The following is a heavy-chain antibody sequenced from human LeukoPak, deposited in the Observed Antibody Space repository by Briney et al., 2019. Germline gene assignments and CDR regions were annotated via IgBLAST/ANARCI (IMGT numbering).Heavy chain of an antibody. V-gene: IGHV4-4*02. CDR2: IYHSGST. J-gene: IGHJ4*02. CDR1: GGSISSSNW. D-gene: IGHD3-10*01. CDR3: ARAVPRDYGSGSYVPYFDY. Sequence: PSGTLSLTCAVSGGSISSSNWWSLVRQPPGKGLEWIGEIYHSGSTNYNPSLKSRVTISVDKSKNQFSLKLSSVTAADTAVYYCARAVPRDYGSGSYVPYFDYWGQGTLVTISS.